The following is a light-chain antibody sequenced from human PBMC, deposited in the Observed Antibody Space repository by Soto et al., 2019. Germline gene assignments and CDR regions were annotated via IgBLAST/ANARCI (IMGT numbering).Light chain of an antibody. V-gene: IGLV4-69*01. Sequence: QPVLTQSPSASASLGASVKLTCTLSSGHSRYAIAWHQQQPRKGPRFLMKVSTDGSHIKGDGVPDRFSGSSSGAERYLTISSLLSEDEGDYYCQTWGTGIQVVFGGGTKLTVL. CDR2: VSTDGSH. CDR1: SGHSRYA. CDR3: QTWGTGIQVV. J-gene: IGLJ2*01.